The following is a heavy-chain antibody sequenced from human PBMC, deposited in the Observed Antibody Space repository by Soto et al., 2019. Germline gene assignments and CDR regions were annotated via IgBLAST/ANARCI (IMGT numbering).Heavy chain of an antibody. V-gene: IGHV3-48*02. D-gene: IGHD2-15*01. CDR2: ISGSSQTI. J-gene: IGHJ4*02. Sequence: VGSLRLSCAASGFIFNTYSMNWVRQAPGKGLEWVSYISGSSQTIFYADSVRGRFTISRDNANNSTYLQMVSLRDEDTAVYYCARTLSWRRGPFDSWGQGTLVTVSS. CDR3: ARTLSWRRGPFDS. CDR1: GFIFNTYS.